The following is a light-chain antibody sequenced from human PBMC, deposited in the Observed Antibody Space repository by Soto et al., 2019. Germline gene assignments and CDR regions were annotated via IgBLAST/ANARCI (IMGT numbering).Light chain of an antibody. CDR1: QDISNY. V-gene: IGKV1-33*01. Sequence: DIQMTQSPSSFSPSVGDRRTITCQASQDISNYLNWYQQKPGKAPKXMIYDASNLETGVPSRFSGSGSGTDFTLTISSLQPEDFATYYCQQYDNLPITLGQGTRLEIK. CDR2: DAS. CDR3: QQYDNLPIT. J-gene: IGKJ5*01.